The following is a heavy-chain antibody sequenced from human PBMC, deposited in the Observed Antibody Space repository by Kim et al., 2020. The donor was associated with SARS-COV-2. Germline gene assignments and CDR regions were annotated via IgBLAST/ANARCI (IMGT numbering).Heavy chain of an antibody. CDR2: IFYSGST. J-gene: IGHJ5*02. D-gene: IGHD2-8*01. V-gene: IGHV4-39*01. Sequence: SETLSLTCTVSGGSISSDSYYWGWIRQPPGKGLEWIGNIFYSGSTYYNPSLKSRVTISVDTSKNQFSLNLSSVTAADTAVYYCTRLCSNGFSPFDPWGQGTLVTVAS. CDR1: GGSISSDSYY. CDR3: TRLCSNGFSPFDP.